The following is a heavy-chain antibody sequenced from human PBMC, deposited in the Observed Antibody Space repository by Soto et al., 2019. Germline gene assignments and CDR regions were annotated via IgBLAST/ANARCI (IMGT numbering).Heavy chain of an antibody. CDR3: ASEAGDGYNWNY. Sequence: ASVKVSCKASGGTFSSYAISWVRQAPGQGLEWMGGIIPIFGTANYAQKFQGRVTITADESTSTAYMELSSLRSEDTAVYYCASEAGDGYNWNYWGQGTLVTVSS. CDR1: GGTFSSYA. D-gene: IGHD5-12*01. J-gene: IGHJ4*02. V-gene: IGHV1-69*13. CDR2: IIPIFGTA.